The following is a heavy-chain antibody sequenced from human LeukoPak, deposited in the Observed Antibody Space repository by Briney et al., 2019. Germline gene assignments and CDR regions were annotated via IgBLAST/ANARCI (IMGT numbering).Heavy chain of an antibody. CDR3: AKRSDYGGNWNHFDY. D-gene: IGHD4-23*01. Sequence: GGSLRLSCAASGFTFSTYGMSWVRQAPWKGLEWVSAIKTSGGSTYYADSVKGRFTISRDDSKNTLYLQMNSLRAEDTAVYYCAKRSDYGGNWNHFDYWGQGTLVTVSS. J-gene: IGHJ4*02. CDR1: GFTFSTYG. V-gene: IGHV3-23*01. CDR2: IKTSGGST.